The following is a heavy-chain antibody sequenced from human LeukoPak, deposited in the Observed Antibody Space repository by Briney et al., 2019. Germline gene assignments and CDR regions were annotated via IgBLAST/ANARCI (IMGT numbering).Heavy chain of an antibody. CDR2: IWYDGSNK. CDR3: ARSYYYGSGSDSGSYYFDY. D-gene: IGHD3-10*01. V-gene: IGHV3-33*01. Sequence: PGGSLRLSCAASGFTFSSYGMHWVRQAPGKGLEWVAVIWYDGSNKYYADSVKGRFTISRDNSKNTLYLQMNSLRAEDTAVYYCARSYYYGSGSDSGSYYFDYWGQGTLVTVSS. J-gene: IGHJ4*02. CDR1: GFTFSSYG.